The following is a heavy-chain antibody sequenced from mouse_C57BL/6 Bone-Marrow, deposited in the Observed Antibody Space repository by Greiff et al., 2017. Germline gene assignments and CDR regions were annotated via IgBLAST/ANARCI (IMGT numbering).Heavy chain of an antibody. CDR1: GYTFTDYE. Sequence: QVLLQQSGAELVRPGASVTLSCKASGYTFTDYEMHWVKQTPVHGLEWIGSIDPETGGIAYNQTFKGKAILTAAKSSSTAFMELRSLTSEDSAVYYCTRKGNTVVATDWFDYWGQGTTLTVSA. D-gene: IGHD1-1*01. CDR3: TRKGNTVVATDWFDY. J-gene: IGHJ2*01. CDR2: IDPETGGI. V-gene: IGHV1-15*01.